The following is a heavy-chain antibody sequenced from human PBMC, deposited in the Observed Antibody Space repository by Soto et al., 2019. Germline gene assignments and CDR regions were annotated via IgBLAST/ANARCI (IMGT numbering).Heavy chain of an antibody. Sequence: QVQLQESGPGLVKPSETLSLTCTVSGGSISSYYWSWIRQPPGKGLEWIGYIYYSGRTNYNPSLTRRVAVSVDASKNQDSLKVSSVTAADTAVYYCARVVSRVLGDMSHYYYGMDVWGQGTTVTVSS. J-gene: IGHJ6*02. V-gene: IGHV4-59*01. CDR3: ARVVSRVLGDMSHYYYGMDV. CDR2: IYYSGRT. D-gene: IGHD3-10*01. CDR1: GGSISSYY.